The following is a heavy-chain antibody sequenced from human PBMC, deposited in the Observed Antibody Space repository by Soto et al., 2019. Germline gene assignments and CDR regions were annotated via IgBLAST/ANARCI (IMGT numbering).Heavy chain of an antibody. D-gene: IGHD2-15*01. V-gene: IGHV3-23*01. Sequence: GGSLRLSCAASGFAFSNYAMSWVRQAPGKGLEWVSVISHSGGSTNYADSVKGRCTISRDNSKNTLYLHMNSLRAEDTAVYFCAGLPGCSGGSCYSDPYYSDPFYYYMDVWGKGTTVTVSS. CDR2: ISHSGGST. CDR3: AGLPGCSGGSCYSDPYYSDPFYYYMDV. CDR1: GFAFSNYA. J-gene: IGHJ6*03.